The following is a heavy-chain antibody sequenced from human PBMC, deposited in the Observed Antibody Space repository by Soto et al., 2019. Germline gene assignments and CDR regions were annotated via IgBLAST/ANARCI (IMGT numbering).Heavy chain of an antibody. CDR3: AKEDSGFSGYMDV. Sequence: DVQLVESGGGLVQPGRSLRLSCMASGFNFNDHGMHWVRQAPGKGLEWVSGITWHSDGMGYADSVKGRFTISRDNAKNSLYLQMNSLRVEDTALYYCAKEDSGFSGYMDVWGKGTTVTVSS. V-gene: IGHV3-9*01. CDR2: ITWHSDGM. D-gene: IGHD3-10*01. J-gene: IGHJ6*03. CDR1: GFNFNDHG.